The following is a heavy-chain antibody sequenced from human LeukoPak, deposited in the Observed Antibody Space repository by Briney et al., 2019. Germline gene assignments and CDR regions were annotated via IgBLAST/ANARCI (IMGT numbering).Heavy chain of an antibody. V-gene: IGHV3-53*01. D-gene: IGHD6-13*01. CDR3: ARDRPYSTSWYSFDS. CDR2: MHSGGST. CDR1: GFIVSNSY. J-gene: IGHJ4*02. Sequence: SGGSLRLSCAASGFIVSNSYMNWVRQTPGKGLEWASVMHSGGSTYYSDSVKGRFTISRDNAKNTLYLQMNSLRAEDTAVYYCARDRPYSTSWYSFDSWGQGTLVTVSS.